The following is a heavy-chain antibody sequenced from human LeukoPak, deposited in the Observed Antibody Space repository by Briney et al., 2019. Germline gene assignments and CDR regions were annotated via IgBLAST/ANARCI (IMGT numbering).Heavy chain of an antibody. Sequence: ASVKVSCKASGYTFTSYGISWVRQAPGQGLEWMGWIGAYNGNTNYAQKLQGRVTMTTDTSTSTAYMELRSLRSDDTAVYYCARSVLRFLEWPSFAFFDYWGQGTLVTVSS. D-gene: IGHD3-3*01. CDR1: GYTFTSYG. V-gene: IGHV1-18*01. J-gene: IGHJ4*02. CDR3: ARSVLRFLEWPSFAFFDY. CDR2: IGAYNGNT.